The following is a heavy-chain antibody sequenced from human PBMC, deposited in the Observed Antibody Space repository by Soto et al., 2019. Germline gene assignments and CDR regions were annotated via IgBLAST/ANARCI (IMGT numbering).Heavy chain of an antibody. D-gene: IGHD2-21*01. J-gene: IGHJ6*02. Sequence: SETLSLTCTVSGDSISSNYWSWIRQPPGKGLEWIGYIYYSGNPTYNPSFKSRVTMSVDRSKNQFSLRLSSLTAADTAVYYCARISPLLENHYYVMAVWGQGYTVTGSS. CDR1: GDSISSNY. CDR3: ARISPLLENHYYVMAV. CDR2: IYYSGNP. V-gene: IGHV4-59*08.